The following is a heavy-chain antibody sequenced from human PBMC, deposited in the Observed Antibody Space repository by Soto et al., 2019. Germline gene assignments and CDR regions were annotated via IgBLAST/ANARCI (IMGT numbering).Heavy chain of an antibody. V-gene: IGHV5-51*01. Sequence: GESLKISCKGSGYSFTSYWIGWVRQMPGKGLEWMGIIYPGDSDTRYSPSFQGQVTISADKSISTAYLQWSSLKASDTAMYYCARHYCSSTSCYPVYYYYYGMDVWGQGTTVTSP. D-gene: IGHD2-2*01. CDR3: ARHYCSSTSCYPVYYYYYGMDV. J-gene: IGHJ6*02. CDR2: IYPGDSDT. CDR1: GYSFTSYW.